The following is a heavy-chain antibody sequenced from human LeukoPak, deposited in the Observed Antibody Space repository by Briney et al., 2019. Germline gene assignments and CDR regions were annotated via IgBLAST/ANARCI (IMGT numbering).Heavy chain of an antibody. CDR2: VYYSGST. V-gene: IGHV4-59*11. Sequence: PSETLSLTCTVSGDSIISHYWSWIRQPPGKGLEWIGYVYYSGSTNYNPSLKTRVTISVDTSKNQFSLKLTSVTAADTAVYYCARDRRYYDTRGSPLGWFDPWGQGTLVTASS. J-gene: IGHJ5*02. D-gene: IGHD3-22*01. CDR3: ARDRRYYDTRGSPLGWFDP. CDR1: GDSIISHY.